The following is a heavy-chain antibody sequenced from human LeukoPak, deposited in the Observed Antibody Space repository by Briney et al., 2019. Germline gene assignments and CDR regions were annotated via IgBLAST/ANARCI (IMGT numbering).Heavy chain of an antibody. CDR3: ARASTYYYYGMDV. CDR1: GFTFSSYG. D-gene: IGHD2/OR15-2a*01. J-gene: IGHJ6*02. V-gene: IGHV3-33*01. CDR2: IWYDGSNK. Sequence: GRSLRLSCAASGFTFSSYGMHWVRQAPGKGLEWVAVIWYDGSNKYYADSVKGRFTISRDNSKNTLYLQMNSLRAKDTAVYYCARASTYYYYGMDVWGQGTTVTVSS.